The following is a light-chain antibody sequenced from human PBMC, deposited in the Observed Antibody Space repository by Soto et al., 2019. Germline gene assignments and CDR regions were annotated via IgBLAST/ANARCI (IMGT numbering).Light chain of an antibody. CDR2: GAS. V-gene: IGKV3-15*01. J-gene: IGKJ1*01. CDR1: QSVSIN. Sequence: EIVMTQSPATLSVSPGERATLSCSASQSVSINLAWYQQKPGQAPRLLIYGASTRATGIPARFSGSGSGTEFTLTISSLQSEDFAVYYCQQYNNWPPWTFGQGTKVDIK. CDR3: QQYNNWPPWT.